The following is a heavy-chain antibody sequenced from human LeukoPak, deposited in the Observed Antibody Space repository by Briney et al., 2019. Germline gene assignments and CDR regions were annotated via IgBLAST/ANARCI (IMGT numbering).Heavy chain of an antibody. V-gene: IGHV4-61*02. CDR1: GVSISSGAYY. J-gene: IGHJ4*02. Sequence: EASETLSLTCTVSGVSISSGAYYWSWIRQPAGKGLESIGRIYTSGSTNYNPSLKSRITISVDTSKNQFSLKLSSATAADTAVYYCARNSCPSGSCYDNRGYFDYWGQGTLVTVSS. CDR3: ARNSCPSGSCYDNRGYFDY. D-gene: IGHD2-15*01. CDR2: IYTSGST.